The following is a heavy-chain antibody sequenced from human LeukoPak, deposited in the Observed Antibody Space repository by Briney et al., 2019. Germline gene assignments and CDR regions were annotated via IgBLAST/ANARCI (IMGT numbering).Heavy chain of an antibody. V-gene: IGHV3-11*01. D-gene: IGHD3-9*01. Sequence: GGSLRLSCAASGFTFSDYYMSWIRQAPGKGLEWASYISSSGSTIYYADSVKGRFTISRDNAKNSLYLQMNSLRAEDTAVYYCARDQSGYDILTGYPDYWGQGTLVTVSS. J-gene: IGHJ4*02. CDR1: GFTFSDYY. CDR2: ISSSGSTI. CDR3: ARDQSGYDILTGYPDY.